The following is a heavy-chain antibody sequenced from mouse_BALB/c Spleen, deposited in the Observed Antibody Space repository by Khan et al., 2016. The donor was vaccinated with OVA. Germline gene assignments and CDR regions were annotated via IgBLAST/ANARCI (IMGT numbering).Heavy chain of an antibody. D-gene: IGHD2-1*01. V-gene: IGHV14-3*02. CDR2: IDPPNDDS. J-gene: IGHJ3*01. Sequence: IQLVQSGAELVKPGASVKLSCSASGFNFNDTYIHWMKQRPEQGLEWIGSIDPPNDDSKYGPKFQAKATLTADTSSNTAYIQLSSLTSEDTAVYYCDNCDGNPFACWGQGTLFTVSA. CDR3: DNCDGNPFAC. CDR1: GFNFNDTY.